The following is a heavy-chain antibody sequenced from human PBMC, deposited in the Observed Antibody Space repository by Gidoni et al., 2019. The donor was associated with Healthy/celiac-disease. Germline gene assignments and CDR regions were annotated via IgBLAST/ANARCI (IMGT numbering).Heavy chain of an antibody. J-gene: IGHJ3*02. V-gene: IGHV3-11*01. CDR3: ARVKSSGWSVAGAFDI. Sequence: QVQLVESGGGLVKPGGSLRLPCAASGVTFSDYYMSWIRQDPGKGLEWVSYISSSGSTIYYADSVKGRFTISRDNAKNSLYLQMNSLRAEDTAVYYCARVKSSGWSVAGAFDIWGQGTMVTVSS. CDR1: GVTFSDYY. CDR2: ISSSGSTI. D-gene: IGHD6-19*01.